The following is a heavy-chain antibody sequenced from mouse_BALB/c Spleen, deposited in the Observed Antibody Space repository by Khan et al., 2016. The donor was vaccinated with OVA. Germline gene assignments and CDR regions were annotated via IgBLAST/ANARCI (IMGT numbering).Heavy chain of an antibody. Sequence: EVQLVESGGGLVQPGGSRKLSCAASGFTFSSYGMHWVRQAPEKGLEWVAYISGDSSTIYYADTVKGRFTILRDNPKNTLFLQMTSLMSEDTAMYYCATSYYYGYYFDYWGPGTTLTVSS. CDR1: GFTFSSYG. CDR2: ISGDSSTI. V-gene: IGHV5-17*02. CDR3: ATSYYYGYYFDY. J-gene: IGHJ2*01. D-gene: IGHD1-1*01.